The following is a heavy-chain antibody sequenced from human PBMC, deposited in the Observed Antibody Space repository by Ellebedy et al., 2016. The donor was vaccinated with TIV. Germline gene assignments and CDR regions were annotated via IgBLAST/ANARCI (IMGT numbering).Heavy chain of an antibody. V-gene: IGHV3-33*01. CDR3: ARAWIPYGLDV. Sequence: PGGSLRLSCTASGFTFSAFGIHWVRQAPGKGLEWVAHIWYDGSDKYYADSVKGRFTISRDNSKSTRYLQMRSLRGEDTAVYYCARAWIPYGLDVWGHGTTVTVSS. J-gene: IGHJ6*02. CDR2: IWYDGSDK. D-gene: IGHD5-12*01. CDR1: GFTFSAFG.